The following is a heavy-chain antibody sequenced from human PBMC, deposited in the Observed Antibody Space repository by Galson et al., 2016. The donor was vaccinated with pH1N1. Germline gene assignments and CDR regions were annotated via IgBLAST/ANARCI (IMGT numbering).Heavy chain of an antibody. D-gene: IGHD2-2*01. J-gene: IGHJ6*02. CDR1: GFTFSSYA. V-gene: IGHV3-23*01. Sequence: SLRLSCAASGFTFSSYAMHWVRQAPGKGLEWVSAISGSGGTTHDADSVKGRFTISRDNSKNTLYLQMHSLRAEDTATYYCAKVTDVCTVTRCFPYGMHAWGQGTTVTVSS. CDR3: AKVTDVCTVTRCFPYGMHA. CDR2: ISGSGGTT.